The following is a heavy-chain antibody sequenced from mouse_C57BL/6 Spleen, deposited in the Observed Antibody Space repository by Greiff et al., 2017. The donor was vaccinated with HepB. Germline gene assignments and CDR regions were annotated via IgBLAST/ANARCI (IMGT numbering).Heavy chain of an antibody. J-gene: IGHJ4*01. Sequence: EVKVVESGGDLVKPGGSLKLSCAASGFTFSSYGMSWVRQTPDKRLEWVATISSGGSYTYYPDSVKGRFTISRDNAKNTLYLQMSSLKSEDTAMYYCARQNYRNAMDYWGQGTSVTVSS. D-gene: IGHD2-14*01. CDR1: GFTFSSYG. CDR3: ARQNYRNAMDY. CDR2: ISSGGSYT. V-gene: IGHV5-6*01.